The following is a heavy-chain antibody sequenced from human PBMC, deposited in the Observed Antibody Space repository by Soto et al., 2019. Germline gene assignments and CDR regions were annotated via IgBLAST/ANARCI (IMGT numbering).Heavy chain of an antibody. CDR3: ARNRIAARPVGDY. V-gene: IGHV3-30-3*01. CDR2: ISYDGSNK. CDR1: GFTFSSYA. Sequence: GGSLRLSCPPSGFTFSSYALHWLRQAPSKGLEWLAVISYDGSNKYYAGSVKGRFTISRDNSKNTLYLQMNSLRAEDTAVYYCARNRIAARPVGDYWGQGTRVTFAS. J-gene: IGHJ4*02. D-gene: IGHD6-6*01.